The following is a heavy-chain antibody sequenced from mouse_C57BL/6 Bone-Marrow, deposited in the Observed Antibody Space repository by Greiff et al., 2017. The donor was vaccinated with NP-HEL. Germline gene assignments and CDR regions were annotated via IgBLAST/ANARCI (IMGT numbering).Heavy chain of an antibody. Sequence: QVQLQQPGAELVKPGASVKLSCKASGYTFTSYWMPWVKQRPGQGLEWIGEIDPSDSYTNYNQKFKGKATLTVDTSSRTAYMQLSSLTSEDSAVYYCARCDYWFAYWGQGTLVTVSA. CDR3: ARCDYWFAY. CDR2: IDPSDSYT. CDR1: GYTFTSYW. D-gene: IGHD2-4*01. J-gene: IGHJ3*01. V-gene: IGHV1-50*01.